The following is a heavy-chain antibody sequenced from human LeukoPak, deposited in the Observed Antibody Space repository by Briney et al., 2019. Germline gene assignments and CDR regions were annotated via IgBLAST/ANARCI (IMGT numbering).Heavy chain of an antibody. Sequence: PSETLSLTCTVSGGSISSYYWSWIRQPPGKGLEWIGYIYYSGSTNYNPSLKSRVTISVDTSKNQFSLKLSSVTAADTAVYYCARHDYYDSSGYWDAFDIWGQGTMVTVSS. CDR2: IYYSGST. CDR1: GGSISSYY. J-gene: IGHJ3*02. V-gene: IGHV4-59*08. D-gene: IGHD3-22*01. CDR3: ARHDYYDSSGYWDAFDI.